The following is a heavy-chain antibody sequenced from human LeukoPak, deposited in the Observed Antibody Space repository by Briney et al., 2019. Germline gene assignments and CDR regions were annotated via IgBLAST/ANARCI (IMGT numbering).Heavy chain of an antibody. CDR3: ARDRDCSGGSCYSFPDY. J-gene: IGHJ4*02. V-gene: IGHV1-2*02. D-gene: IGHD2-15*01. CDR2: INPNSGGT. CDR1: GYTFTGYY. Sequence: ASVKVSCKASGYTFTGYYMHWVRQAPGQGLEWMGWINPNSGGTNYAQKFQGRVTMTRDTSISTAYMELSRLRFDDTAVYYCARDRDCSGGSCYSFPDYWGQGTLVTVSS.